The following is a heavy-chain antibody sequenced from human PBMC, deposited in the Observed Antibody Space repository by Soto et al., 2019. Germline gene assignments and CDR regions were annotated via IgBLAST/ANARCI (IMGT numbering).Heavy chain of an antibody. J-gene: IGHJ5*02. Sequence: ASVTVSCKASGGTFSSYTISWVRQAPGQGLEWMGRIIPILGIANYAQKFQGRVTITADKSTSTAYMELSSLRSEDTAVYYCARDMGGIAARAGNNWFDPWGQGTLVTVSS. CDR1: GGTFSSYT. CDR3: ARDMGGIAARAGNNWFDP. V-gene: IGHV1-69*04. CDR2: IIPILGIA. D-gene: IGHD6-6*01.